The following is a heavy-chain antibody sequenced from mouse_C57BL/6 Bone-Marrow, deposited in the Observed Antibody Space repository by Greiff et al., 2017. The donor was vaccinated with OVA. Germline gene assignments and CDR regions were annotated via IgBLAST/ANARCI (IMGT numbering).Heavy chain of an antibody. CDR3: AKYCGSSFYARDY. D-gene: IGHD1-1*01. J-gene: IGHJ4*01. CDR1: GYTFTSYW. CDR2: INPSSGYT. V-gene: IGHV1-7*01. Sequence: QVQLQQSGAELAKPGASVKLSCKASGYTFTSYWMHWVKQRPGQGLEWIGYINPSSGYTKYNQKFKDKATLTADKSSSTAYMQLSSLTYEESAVYYCAKYCGSSFYARDYWGQGTSVTVSS.